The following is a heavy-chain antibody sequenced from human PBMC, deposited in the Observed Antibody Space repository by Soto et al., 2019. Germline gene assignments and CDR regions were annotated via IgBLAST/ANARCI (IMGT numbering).Heavy chain of an antibody. CDR2: IYYSGST. Sequence: SETLSLTCTVSGGSISSGGYYWSWIRQHPGKGLEWIGYIYYSGSTYYNPSLKSRVTISVDTSKNQFSLKVSSVTAADTAVYYCAGTPFYKRPHSSGYLELGYYFDYWGQGTLVTVSS. J-gene: IGHJ4*02. CDR1: GGSISSGGYY. D-gene: IGHD3-22*01. CDR3: AGTPFYKRPHSSGYLELGYYFDY. V-gene: IGHV4-31*03.